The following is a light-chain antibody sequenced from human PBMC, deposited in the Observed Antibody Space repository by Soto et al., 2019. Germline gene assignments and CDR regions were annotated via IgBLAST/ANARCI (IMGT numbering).Light chain of an antibody. CDR2: GAS. V-gene: IGKV1-9*01. J-gene: IGKJ4*01. CDR3: QQLNSYPLT. Sequence: IQLTQSPSSLSASVGDSVTITCRASKGIGRSFAWYQQKPGKVPEVLIYGASTLQSGVPSRFSGSGSGTDFTLTISSLQPEDFATYYCQQLNSYPLTFGGGTKVDIK. CDR1: KGIGRS.